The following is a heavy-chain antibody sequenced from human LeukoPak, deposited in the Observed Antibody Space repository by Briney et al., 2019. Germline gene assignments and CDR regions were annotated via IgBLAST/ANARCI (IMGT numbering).Heavy chain of an antibody. CDR3: ARLYYYGSGSYLSGFDI. D-gene: IGHD3-10*01. CDR2: VHHSGST. J-gene: IGHJ3*02. CDR1: GDSISSSSYY. Sequence: PSETLSLTCTVSGDSISSSSYYWGWIRQPPGKGLEWIGSVHHSGSTYYTPSLKSRVTISVDTSKNQFSLELSSVTAADTAVYQCARLYYYGSGSYLSGFDIWGQGTMVTVSS. V-gene: IGHV4-39*01.